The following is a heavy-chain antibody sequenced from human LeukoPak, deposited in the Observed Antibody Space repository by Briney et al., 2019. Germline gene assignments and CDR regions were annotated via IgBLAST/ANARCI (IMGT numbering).Heavy chain of an antibody. D-gene: IGHD3-16*01. CDR2: ISYDGSNK. CDR3: ARESYTIFDY. V-gene: IGHV3-30-3*01. Sequence: GGSLRLSCAASGFTFSSYAIHWVRQAPGKGLEWVAVISYDGSNKYYADSVKGRFTISRDNSRNTLYLQMNSLRAEDTAVYYCARESYTIFDYWGQGTLVTVSS. J-gene: IGHJ4*02. CDR1: GFTFSSYA.